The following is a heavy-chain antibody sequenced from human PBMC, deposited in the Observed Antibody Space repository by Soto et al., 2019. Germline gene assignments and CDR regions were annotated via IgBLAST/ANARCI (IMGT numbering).Heavy chain of an antibody. D-gene: IGHD7-27*01. CDR1: GSSISSGGYY. V-gene: IGHV4-31*03. CDR3: ARVRGLGMEYCYYGMDV. CDR2: IYYRGST. J-gene: IGHJ6*02. Sequence: SETLSLTCTVSGSSISSGGYYWSWIRQHPGKSLEWIGYIYYRGSTYYNPSHKNRVTISVDTPKNQITLKLNSVSAADMAVYYCARVRGLGMEYCYYGMDVWGQGTTVTVSS.